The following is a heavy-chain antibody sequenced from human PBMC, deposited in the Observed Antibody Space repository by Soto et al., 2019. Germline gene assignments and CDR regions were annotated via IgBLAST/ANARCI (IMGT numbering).Heavy chain of an antibody. Sequence: QVQLQESGPELVKPSETLSLTSTDSGGSISSYYWSWIRQPPGKGLEWIGYIYYSGSTNYNPSLKSRVTISVDTSKNQFSLKLSSVTAADTAVYYCARLLWSRGDWFDPWGQGTLVTVSS. J-gene: IGHJ5*02. CDR3: ARLLWSRGDWFDP. V-gene: IGHV4-59*08. D-gene: IGHD3-10*01. CDR1: GGSISSYY. CDR2: IYYSGST.